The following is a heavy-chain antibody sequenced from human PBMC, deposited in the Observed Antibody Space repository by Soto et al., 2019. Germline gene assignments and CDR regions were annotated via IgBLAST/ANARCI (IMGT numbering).Heavy chain of an antibody. J-gene: IGHJ5*02. CDR2: IWYDGSNK. CDR3: ARDELSLGRSRGFDP. V-gene: IGHV3-33*01. Sequence: QVQLVESGGGVVQPGRSLRLSCAASGFTFSSYGMHWVRQAPGKGLEWVAVIWYDGSNKYYADSVKGRFTISRDNSKNSLYLQMNSLRAEDTAVYYCARDELSLGRSRGFDPWGQGTLVTVSS. D-gene: IGHD1-26*01. CDR1: GFTFSSYG.